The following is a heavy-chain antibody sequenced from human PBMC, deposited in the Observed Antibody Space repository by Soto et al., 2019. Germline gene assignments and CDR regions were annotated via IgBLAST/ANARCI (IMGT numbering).Heavy chain of an antibody. CDR3: AKGRGSGWALNFDN. Sequence: GGSLRLSCAASGFTFKESAMNWVRQAPGKGLEWVASISDTGASTWYAESVRGRLSISRDNSKNTLYLQMNSLRGEDTAVYYCAKGRGSGWALNFDNWGQGTLVTVSS. CDR1: GFTFKESA. D-gene: IGHD6-19*01. V-gene: IGHV3-23*01. CDR2: ISDTGAST. J-gene: IGHJ4*02.